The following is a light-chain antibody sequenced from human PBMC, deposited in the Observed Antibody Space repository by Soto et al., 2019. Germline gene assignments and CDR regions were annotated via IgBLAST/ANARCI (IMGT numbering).Light chain of an antibody. CDR1: QSISTY. CDR3: QQGYSTPRT. V-gene: IGKV1-39*01. CDR2: AAS. Sequence: DIQMTQSPSSLSASVGDRVTITCRASQSISTYLNWYQQKVGKAPKLLIYAASSLQRGVPSGFSGSGSGTDFTLTISSLQPEDFATHYCQQGYSTPRTFGQGTKLEIK. J-gene: IGKJ2*02.